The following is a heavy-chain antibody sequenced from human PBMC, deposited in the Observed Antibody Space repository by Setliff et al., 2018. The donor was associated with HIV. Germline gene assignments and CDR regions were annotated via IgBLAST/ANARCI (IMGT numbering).Heavy chain of an antibody. CDR1: GGTISSGSYY. CDR3: ARESPDGLDY. CDR2: IHTSGST. J-gene: IGHJ4*02. Sequence: SETLSLTCTVSGGTISSGSYYWSWIRQPAGKGLEWIGHIHTSGSTKYNPSLASRLTISVDTSKNQISLKLSSVTAADTAMYFCARESPDGLDYWGQGTLVTVSS. D-gene: IGHD2-8*01. V-gene: IGHV4-61*09.